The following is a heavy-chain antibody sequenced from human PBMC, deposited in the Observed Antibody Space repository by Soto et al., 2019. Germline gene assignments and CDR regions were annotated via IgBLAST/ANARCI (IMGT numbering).Heavy chain of an antibody. D-gene: IGHD2-15*01. CDR2: IKSKTDGGAI. V-gene: IGHV3-15*01. J-gene: IGHJ4*02. Sequence: EVQLVESGGGLVEPGGSLRLSCAASGFTFTYAWMSWVRQAPGKGLEWVGRIKSKTDGGAIDYAAPVKGRFTISRDDSKNTLYLQMNSLTTEDTAVYYCVFGAEYCRGASCYFHWGQGSLVTVSS. CDR1: GFTFTYAW. CDR3: VFGAEYCRGASCYFH.